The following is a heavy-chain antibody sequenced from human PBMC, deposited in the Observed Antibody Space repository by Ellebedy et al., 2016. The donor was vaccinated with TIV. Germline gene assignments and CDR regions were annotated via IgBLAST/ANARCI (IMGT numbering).Heavy chain of an antibody. CDR2: TYYRSKWYI. V-gene: IGHV6-1*01. J-gene: IGHJ6*02. CDR3: SRVKVPYSGYDPQYYGMDV. Sequence: SQTLSLTCAISGDSVSSSTAAWDWIRQSPSRGLEWLGRTYYRSKWYIDYAASVKSRITIKPDTSKNQFSLQLNSVTPEDTAVYYCSRVKVPYSGYDPQYYGMDVWGQGTTVTVS. CDR1: GDSVSSSTAA. D-gene: IGHD5-12*01.